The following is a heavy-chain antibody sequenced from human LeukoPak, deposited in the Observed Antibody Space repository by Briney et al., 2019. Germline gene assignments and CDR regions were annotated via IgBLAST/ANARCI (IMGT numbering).Heavy chain of an antibody. J-gene: IGHJ4*02. V-gene: IGHV3-23*01. CDR2: ISGSGGST. D-gene: IGHD6-19*01. CDR3: AKGGAVAGFYFDY. Sequence: GGSLRLSCTASGFTFGDYAMSWVRQAPGKGLEWVSAISGSGGSTYYADSVKGRFTISRDNSKNTLYLQMNSLRAEDTAVYYCAKGGAVAGFYFDYWGQGTLVTVSS. CDR1: GFTFGDYA.